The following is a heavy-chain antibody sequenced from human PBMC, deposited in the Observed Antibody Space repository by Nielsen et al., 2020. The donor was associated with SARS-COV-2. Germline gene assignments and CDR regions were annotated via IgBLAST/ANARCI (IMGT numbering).Heavy chain of an antibody. V-gene: IGHV3-23*01. CDR3: ARDYGEYYFDY. Sequence: GGSLRLSCAASGFTFSSYAMFWVRQAPGKGLEWVSAISGSAGGTHYADSVKGRFTISRDNSKNTLYLQMNSLRAEDTAVYYCARDYGEYYFDYWGQGTLVTVSS. J-gene: IGHJ4*02. CDR2: ISGSAGGT. D-gene: IGHD3-10*01. CDR1: GFTFSSYA.